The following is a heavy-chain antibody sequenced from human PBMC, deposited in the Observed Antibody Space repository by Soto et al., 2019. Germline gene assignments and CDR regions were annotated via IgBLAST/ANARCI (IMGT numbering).Heavy chain of an antibody. D-gene: IGHD3-10*01. J-gene: IGHJ4*02. CDR2: INHSGST. CDR1: GGSFSGYY. Sequence: SETLSLTCAVYGGSFSGYYWSWIRQPPGKGLEWIGEINHSGSTNYNPSLKSRVTISVDTSKNQFSLKLSSVTAADTAVYYCARGGDTMVRGVSLTYFDYWGQGTLVTVSS. V-gene: IGHV4-34*01. CDR3: ARGGDTMVRGVSLTYFDY.